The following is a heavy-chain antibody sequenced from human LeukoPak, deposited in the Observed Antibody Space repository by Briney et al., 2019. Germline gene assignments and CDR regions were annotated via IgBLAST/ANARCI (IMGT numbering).Heavy chain of an antibody. J-gene: IGHJ4*02. CDR3: ASPPRGSYGCNLDY. V-gene: IGHV1-69*13. CDR1: GGTFSSYA. D-gene: IGHD5-24*01. CDR2: IIPIFGTA. Sequence: SVKVSCKASGGTFSSYAISWVRQAPGQGLEWMGGIIPIFGTANYAQKFQGRVTITADESTSTAYMELSSLRSEGTAVYYCASPPRGSYGCNLDYWGQGTLVTVSS.